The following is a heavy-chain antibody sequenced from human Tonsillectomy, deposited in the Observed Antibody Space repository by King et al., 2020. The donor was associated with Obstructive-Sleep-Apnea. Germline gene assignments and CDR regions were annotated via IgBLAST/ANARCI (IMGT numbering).Heavy chain of an antibody. CDR2: IIPILGIA. CDR3: ARGGYYYDSSGYSPLDY. J-gene: IGHJ4*02. CDR1: GGTFSSYA. V-gene: IGHV1-69*10. D-gene: IGHD3-22*01. Sequence: QLVQSGAEVKKPGSSVQVSCKASGGTFSSYAISWVRQAPGQGLEWMGGIIPILGIANYAQKFQGRVTITADKSTSTAYMELSSLRSEDTAVYYCARGGYYYDSSGYSPLDYWGQGTLVTVSS.